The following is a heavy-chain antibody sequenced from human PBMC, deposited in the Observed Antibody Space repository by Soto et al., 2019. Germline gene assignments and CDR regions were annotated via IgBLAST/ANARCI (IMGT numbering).Heavy chain of an antibody. J-gene: IGHJ6*02. Sequence: PSETLSLTCTVSGGSMSSYYWNWVRQPAGRGLGWIGRIYARGDTNYNPSLKSRVTMFVDRSTNEFSLRLTSVTAADTAVYYCAGIGEEVYYGMDVWGQGTTVTVSS. D-gene: IGHD1-26*01. V-gene: IGHV4-4*07. CDR1: GGSMSSYY. CDR3: AGIGEEVYYGMDV. CDR2: IYARGDT.